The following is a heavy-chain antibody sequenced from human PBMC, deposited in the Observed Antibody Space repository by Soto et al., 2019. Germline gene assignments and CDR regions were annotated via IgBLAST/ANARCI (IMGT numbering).Heavy chain of an antibody. CDR3: ARGGRSGYDSYYYYGMDV. CDR2: IIPIFGTA. J-gene: IGHJ6*02. CDR1: GGTFSSYA. V-gene: IGHV1-69*13. Sequence: ASVKVSCKASGGTFSSYAISWVRQAPGQGLEWMGGIIPIFGTANYAQKFQGRVTITADESTSTAYMELSSLRSEDTAVYYCARGGRSGYDSYYYYGMDVWGQGTTVTSP. D-gene: IGHD5-12*01.